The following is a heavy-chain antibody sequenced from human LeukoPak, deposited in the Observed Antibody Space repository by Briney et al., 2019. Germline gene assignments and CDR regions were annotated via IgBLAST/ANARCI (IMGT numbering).Heavy chain of an antibody. D-gene: IGHD1-26*01. V-gene: IGHV4-31*03. CDR1: GGTISSGGYY. CDR3: ARGGPYSGSYFDY. CDR2: TYYSGST. Sequence: SQTLSLTCTVSGGTISSGGYYWSWIRQHPGKGLEWIGYTYYSGSTYYNPSLKSRVTISVDTSKNQFSLKLSSVTAADTAVYYCARGGPYSGSYFDYWGQGTLVTVSS. J-gene: IGHJ4*02.